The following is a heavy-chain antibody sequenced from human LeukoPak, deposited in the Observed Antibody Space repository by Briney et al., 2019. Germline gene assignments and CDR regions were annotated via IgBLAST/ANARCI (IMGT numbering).Heavy chain of an antibody. CDR1: GGSISSYY. CDR2: IYYSGST. Sequence: SETLSLTCTVSGGSISSYYWSWIRQPPGKGLEWLGYIYYSGSTNYNPSLKSRVTISVDTSKNQFSLKLSSVTAADTAVYYCARWFGELLGSLWFDPWGQGTLVTVSS. CDR3: ARWFGELLGSLWFDP. J-gene: IGHJ5*02. V-gene: IGHV4-59*08. D-gene: IGHD3-10*01.